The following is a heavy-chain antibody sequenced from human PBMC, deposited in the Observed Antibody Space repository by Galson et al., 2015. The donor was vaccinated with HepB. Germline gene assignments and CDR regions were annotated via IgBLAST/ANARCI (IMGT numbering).Heavy chain of an antibody. Sequence: SLRLSCAASGFTFGIYWMRWVRQPPGGGPVWVSHINPDGTNVRYADSVKGRFTISRDNAKNTLYLQMNSLRDEDTAVYYCLHDSEGPDYWGQGTMVTVSS. V-gene: IGHV3-74*01. CDR1: GFTFGIYW. D-gene: IGHD3-22*01. J-gene: IGHJ4*02. CDR2: INPDGTNV. CDR3: LHDSEGPDY.